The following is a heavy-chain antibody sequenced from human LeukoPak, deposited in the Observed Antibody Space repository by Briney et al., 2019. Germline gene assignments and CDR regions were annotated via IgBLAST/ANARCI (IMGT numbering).Heavy chain of an antibody. D-gene: IGHD5-18*01. V-gene: IGHV3-23*01. J-gene: IGHJ4*02. CDR3: AKDHGYGQQGY. CDR1: GFTFSSYA. Sequence: GGSLRLSCAASGFTFSSYAMSWVRQAPGKGLEWVSAISGSGGSAFYADSAKGRFTISRDNSKNTLYLQVNSLRAEDTALYYCAKDHGYGQQGYWGQGTLVTVSS. CDR2: ISGSGGSA.